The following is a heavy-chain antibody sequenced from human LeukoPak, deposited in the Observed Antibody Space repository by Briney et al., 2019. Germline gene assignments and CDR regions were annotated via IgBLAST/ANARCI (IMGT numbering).Heavy chain of an antibody. D-gene: IGHD4-17*01. CDR3: AREYGDYACDI. Sequence: PGGSLRLSCAASGLTFSSYEMNWVRQAPGKGLEWVSYISSSGSTVYYADSVKGRFTISRDNAKNSLYLQMNSLRAEDTAVYYCAREYGDYACDIWGQGTTVTVSS. CDR1: GLTFSSYE. V-gene: IGHV3-48*03. J-gene: IGHJ3*02. CDR2: ISSSGSTV.